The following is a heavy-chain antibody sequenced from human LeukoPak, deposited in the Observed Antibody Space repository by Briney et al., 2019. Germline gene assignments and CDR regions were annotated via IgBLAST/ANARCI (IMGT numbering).Heavy chain of an antibody. CDR3: ARSVHIGYHDY. CDR1: RFTFSNYA. J-gene: IGHJ4*02. CDR2: ISYDGSDK. V-gene: IGHV3-30*04. D-gene: IGHD2-21*01. Sequence: GRSLRLSCAASRFTFSNYAMHWVRQAPGKGLAWVAVISYDGSDKYYADSVKGRFTISRDNSKNTVYLQMNSLRAEDTAVYYCARSVHIGYHDYWGQGTLVTVSS.